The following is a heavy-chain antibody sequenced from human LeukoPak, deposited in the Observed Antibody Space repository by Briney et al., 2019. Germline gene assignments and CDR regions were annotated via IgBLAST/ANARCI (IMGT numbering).Heavy chain of an antibody. CDR3: ARLSDYYGSGSYYRSESDYYYYYYMDV. J-gene: IGHJ6*03. Sequence: GESLKISCKGSGYSFTSYWIGWVRQMPGKGLEWMGIIYPGDSDTRYSPSFQGQVTISADKSISTAYLQWSSLKASGTAMYYCARLSDYYGSGSYYRSESDYYYYYYMDVWGKGTTVTVSS. V-gene: IGHV5-51*01. D-gene: IGHD3-10*01. CDR1: GYSFTSYW. CDR2: IYPGDSDT.